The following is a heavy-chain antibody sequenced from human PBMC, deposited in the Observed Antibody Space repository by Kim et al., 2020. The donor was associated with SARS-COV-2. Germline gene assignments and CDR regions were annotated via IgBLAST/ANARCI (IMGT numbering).Heavy chain of an antibody. D-gene: IGHD2-21*02. CDR3: ARDPTGYCGGDCYEFDY. J-gene: IGHJ4*02. Sequence: FQGRVTSTADESTSTAYMELSSLRSEDTAVYYCARDPTGYCGGDCYEFDYWGQGTLVTVSS. V-gene: IGHV1-69*01.